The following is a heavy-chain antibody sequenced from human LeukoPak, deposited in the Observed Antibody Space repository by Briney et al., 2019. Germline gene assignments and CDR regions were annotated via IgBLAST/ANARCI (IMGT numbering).Heavy chain of an antibody. CDR1: GFTFTSYS. J-gene: IGHJ4*02. CDR3: ARVSMVANFDY. V-gene: IGHV3-21*01. D-gene: IGHD2-15*01. CDR2: ISSSSSYI. Sequence: TGGSLRLSCAASGFTFTSYSMNWVRQAPGKGLEGVSSISSSSSYIYSADSVKGRFTISRDNAKNSLYLQMNSLRAEDTAVYYCARVSMVANFDYWGQGTLVTVSS.